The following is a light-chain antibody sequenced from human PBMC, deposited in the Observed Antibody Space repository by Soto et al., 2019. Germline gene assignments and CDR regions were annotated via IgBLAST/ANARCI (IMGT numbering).Light chain of an antibody. J-gene: IGKJ1*01. CDR1: QGISSY. V-gene: IGKV1-9*01. Sequence: IQLTQSPSSLSASVGDRFTITFLASQGISSYLAWYQQKPGKAPKLLIYTASTLQSGVPSRFSGSGSGTDFTLTISSLQPDDFATYYCLQLNSYPRTFGQGTKVDI. CDR2: TAS. CDR3: LQLNSYPRT.